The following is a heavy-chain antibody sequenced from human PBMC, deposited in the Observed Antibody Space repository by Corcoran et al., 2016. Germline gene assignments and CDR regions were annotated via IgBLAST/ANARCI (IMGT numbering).Heavy chain of an antibody. CDR1: GFNFSSYG. V-gene: IGHV3-30*18. D-gene: IGHD3-3*01. CDR3: AKTGYDVDAETYGMYV. Sequence: QVQLVESGGGVVQPGRSLRLSCAASGFNFSSYGLHWVRQDPGKGLEWVAVLSYDGSNKYYADSVKGRFTISRDKSKNTLDLQMNDLRAEDTAVYYCAKTGYDVDAETYGMYVWGQGTTVTVSS. J-gene: IGHJ6*02. CDR2: LSYDGSNK.